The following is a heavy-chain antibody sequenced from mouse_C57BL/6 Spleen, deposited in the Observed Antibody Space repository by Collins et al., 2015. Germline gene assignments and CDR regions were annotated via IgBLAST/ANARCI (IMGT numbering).Heavy chain of an antibody. Sequence: QVQLQQSGAELVKPGASVKISCKASGYAFSSYWMNWVKQRPGKGLEWIGQIYPGDGDTNYNGKFKGKATLTADKSSSTAYMQLSSLTSEDSAVYFCARLDGYYLYFDVWGTGTTVTVSS. CDR2: IYPGDGDT. V-gene: IGHV1-80*01. D-gene: IGHD2-3*01. CDR1: GYAFSSYW. CDR3: ARLDGYYLYFDV. J-gene: IGHJ1*03.